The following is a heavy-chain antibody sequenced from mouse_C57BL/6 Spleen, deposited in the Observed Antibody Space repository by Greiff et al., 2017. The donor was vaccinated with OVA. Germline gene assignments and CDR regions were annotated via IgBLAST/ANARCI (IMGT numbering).Heavy chain of an antibody. D-gene: IGHD1-1*01. Sequence: QVQLQQSGAELARPGASVKLSCKASGYTFTSYGISWVKQRTGQGLEWIGEIYPRSGNTYYNEKFKGKATLTADKSSSTAYMQLSSLTSEDSAVYYCASPVATDWYFDVWGTGTTVTVSS. V-gene: IGHV1-81*01. J-gene: IGHJ1*03. CDR2: IYPRSGNT. CDR1: GYTFTSYG. CDR3: ASPVATDWYFDV.